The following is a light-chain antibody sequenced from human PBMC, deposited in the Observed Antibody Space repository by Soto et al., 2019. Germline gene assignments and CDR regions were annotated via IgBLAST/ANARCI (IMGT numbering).Light chain of an antibody. CDR3: QQYYRYPIT. CDR1: QDIITT. J-gene: IGKJ5*01. CDR2: RAS. Sequence: DIRMTQSPSSLSASVGDRVTIXXRASQDIITTLAWYRQKSEKAPERXINRASNLESGVPSRFSGSGGGTIFTLTISSLQPEDSGTYYCQQYYRYPITFGQGTRLEIK. V-gene: IGKV1D-16*01.